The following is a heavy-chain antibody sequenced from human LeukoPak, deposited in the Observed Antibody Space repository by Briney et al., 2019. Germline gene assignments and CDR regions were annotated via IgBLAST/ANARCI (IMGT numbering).Heavy chain of an antibody. CDR2: INHSGST. D-gene: IGHD3-10*01. CDR1: GGSFSGYY. J-gene: IGHJ6*04. V-gene: IGHV4-34*01. Sequence: PSETLSLTCAVYGGSFSGYYWSWIRQPPGKGLEWIGEINHSGSTNYNPSLKSRVTISVDTSKNQFSLTLSSVTAADTAVYYCARGPYYYGSGALMDVWGKGTTVTVSS. CDR3: ARGPYYYGSGALMDV.